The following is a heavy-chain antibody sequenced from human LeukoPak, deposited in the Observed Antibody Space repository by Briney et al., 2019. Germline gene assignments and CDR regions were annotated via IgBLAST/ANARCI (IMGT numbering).Heavy chain of an antibody. CDR1: GFTFSSYG. V-gene: IGHV3-23*01. CDR2: ISGSGGST. Sequence: PGGSLRLSCAASGFTFSSYGMSWVRQAPGKGLEWVSAISGSGGSTYYADSVKGRFTISRDNSKNTLYLQMNSLRAEDTAVYYCAKDSGVWELLGWPLGYWGQGTLVAVSS. CDR3: AKDSGVWELLGWPLGY. D-gene: IGHD1-26*01. J-gene: IGHJ4*02.